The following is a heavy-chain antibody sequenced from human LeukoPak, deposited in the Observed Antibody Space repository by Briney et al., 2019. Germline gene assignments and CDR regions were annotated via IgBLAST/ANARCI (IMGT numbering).Heavy chain of an antibody. CDR1: GITFGNNW. D-gene: IGHD5/OR15-5a*01. V-gene: IGHV3-74*01. J-gene: IGHJ5*02. CDR3: ARGVPHNWFDT. CDR2: INSDGGGA. Sequence: GGSLRLSCAASGITFGNNWMHWVRQGPGKGLVWISRINSDGGGAIYADSVKGRFTVSRDNAKNTLYLQMNSLRAEDTAVYYCARGVPHNWFDTWGQGTLVTVST.